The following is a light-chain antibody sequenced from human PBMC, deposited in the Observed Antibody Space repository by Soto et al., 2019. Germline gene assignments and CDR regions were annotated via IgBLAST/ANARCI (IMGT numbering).Light chain of an antibody. J-gene: IGLJ1*01. Sequence: QSALTQPASVSGSPGQSITISCTGTSSDVGSYNLVSWYQQHPGKAPKLMIYEGSKRPSGVSNRFSGSTSAYTASLTISGLQPEDEADYYCYSYVGGSTFALYDFGNGTKVTV. V-gene: IGLV2-23*03. CDR2: EGS. CDR1: SSDVGSYNL. CDR3: YSYVGGSTFALYD.